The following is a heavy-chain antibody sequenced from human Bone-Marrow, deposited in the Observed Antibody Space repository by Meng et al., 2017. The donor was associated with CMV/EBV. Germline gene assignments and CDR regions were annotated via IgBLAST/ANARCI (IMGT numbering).Heavy chain of an antibody. J-gene: IGHJ6*02. D-gene: IGHD2-2*01. CDR3: AREFWMVPAAMGMDV. Sequence: ASVKVSCKASGYTFSGYSINWVRQAPGQGLEWMGWINPHSGGTNYAQKFQGRVTMTGDTSISTAYMELSSLTSDDTAMYHCAREFWMVPAAMGMDVWGQGTTVTVSS. V-gene: IGHV1-2*02. CDR2: INPHSGGT. CDR1: GYTFSGYS.